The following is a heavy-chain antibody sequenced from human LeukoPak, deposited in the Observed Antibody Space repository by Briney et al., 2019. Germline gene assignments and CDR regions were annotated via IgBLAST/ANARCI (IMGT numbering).Heavy chain of an antibody. Sequence: GGSLRLSCAASGFTFSSYGMHWVRQAPGKGLEWVAVIWYDGSNKYYADSVKGRFTISRDNSKNTLYLQMNSLRAEDTAVYYCAREGAAAGRPFDYWGQGTLVTVSS. V-gene: IGHV3-33*01. CDR1: GFTFSSYG. D-gene: IGHD6-13*01. J-gene: IGHJ4*02. CDR3: AREGAAAGRPFDY. CDR2: IWYDGSNK.